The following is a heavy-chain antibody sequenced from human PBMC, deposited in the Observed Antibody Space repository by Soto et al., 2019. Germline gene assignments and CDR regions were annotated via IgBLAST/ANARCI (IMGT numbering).Heavy chain of an antibody. CDR2: IKSKTDGGTT. CDR1: GFTSSNAW. Sequence: GSLRLSCAASGFTSSNAWMSWVRQAPGKGLEWVGRIKSKTDGGTTDYAAPVKGRFTISRDDSKNTLYLQMNSLKTEDTAVYYCTTARVAVSLGAFDIWGQGTMVTVSS. CDR3: TTARVAVSLGAFDI. V-gene: IGHV3-15*01. D-gene: IGHD6-6*01. J-gene: IGHJ3*02.